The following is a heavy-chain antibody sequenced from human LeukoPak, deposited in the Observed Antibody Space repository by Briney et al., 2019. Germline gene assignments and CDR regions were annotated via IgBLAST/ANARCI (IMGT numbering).Heavy chain of an antibody. CDR1: GFTFISYG. CDR2: MRYDGSNK. J-gene: IGHJ6*03. CDR3: AKIGEGYSSSPLNHSKSYYYYYYYMDV. V-gene: IGHV3-30*02. D-gene: IGHD6-6*01. Sequence: GGSLSLSCAASGFTFISYGMHWVRQAPGKGLEWVAFMRYDGSNKYYADSVKGRFTISRDNSKNTLYLQMNSLRAEDTAVYYCAKIGEGYSSSPLNHSKSYYYYYYYMDVWGKGTTVTVSS.